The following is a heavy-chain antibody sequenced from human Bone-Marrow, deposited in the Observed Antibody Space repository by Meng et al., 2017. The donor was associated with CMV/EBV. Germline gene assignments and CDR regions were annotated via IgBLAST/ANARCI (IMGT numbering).Heavy chain of an antibody. Sequence: SLTCTVSSGSISGYYWSWIRQPAGKGLEWVGRVYTSGTNNYNYNPSLKSRVTMSVDTSRNQFSLDLSSMTAADTAVYYCARDRDFGYWGRGALVTVSS. J-gene: IGHJ4*02. CDR1: SGSISGYY. CDR3: ARDRDFGY. V-gene: IGHV4-4*07. CDR2: VYTSGTN.